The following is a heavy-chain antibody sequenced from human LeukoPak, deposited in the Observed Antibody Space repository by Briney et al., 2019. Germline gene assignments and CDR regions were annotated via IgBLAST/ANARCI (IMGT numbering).Heavy chain of an antibody. Sequence: SVKVSCKASGGTFSSYAISWVRQAPGQGLEWMGGIIPIFGTANYAQKFQGRVTITADESTSTAYMELSSLRSEDTAVYYCARVAVCSGGSCYAQNYYYYYYMDVWGKGTTVTISS. CDR2: IIPIFGTA. D-gene: IGHD2-15*01. CDR1: GGTFSSYA. J-gene: IGHJ6*03. CDR3: ARVAVCSGGSCYAQNYYYYYYMDV. V-gene: IGHV1-69*13.